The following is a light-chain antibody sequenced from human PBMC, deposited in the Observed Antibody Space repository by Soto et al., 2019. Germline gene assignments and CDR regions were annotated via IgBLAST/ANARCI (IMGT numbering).Light chain of an antibody. J-gene: IGKJ4*01. Sequence: AIRMTQSPSSFSASTGDRVTITCRASQGISSSLAWYQQKPGKAPNLLIYAASTLQSGVPSRFSGSGSGTDFTLTISCLQSEDFATYYCQQYYNYPLTFGGGTKVEIK. CDR2: AAS. V-gene: IGKV1-8*01. CDR1: QGISSS. CDR3: QQYYNYPLT.